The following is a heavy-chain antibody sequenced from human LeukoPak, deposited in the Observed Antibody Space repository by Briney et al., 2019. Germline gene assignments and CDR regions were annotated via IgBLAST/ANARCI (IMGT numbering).Heavy chain of an antibody. Sequence: KSSETLSLTCAVYGGSFSGYYWSWIRQPPGKGLEWIGEINHSGSTNYNPSLKSRVTISVDTSKNQFSLKLSSVTAADTAVYYCASLKQPTGELDYWGQGTLVTVSS. D-gene: IGHD7-27*01. CDR1: GGSFSGYY. CDR2: INHSGST. CDR3: ASLKQPTGELDY. J-gene: IGHJ4*02. V-gene: IGHV4-34*01.